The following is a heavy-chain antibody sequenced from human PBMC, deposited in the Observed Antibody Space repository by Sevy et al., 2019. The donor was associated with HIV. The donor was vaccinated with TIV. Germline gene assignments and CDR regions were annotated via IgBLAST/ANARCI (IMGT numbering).Heavy chain of an antibody. D-gene: IGHD2-15*01. Sequence: GGSLRLSCTASGFTFGDYAMRWVRQAPGKGLEWVGFIRSKAYGGTTEYAASVKGRFTISRDDSKSIAYLQMNSLKTEDTAVYYCTRAVGYCSGGSCYFDYYYGMDVWGQGTTVTVSS. CDR2: IRSKAYGGTT. CDR1: GFTFGDYA. CDR3: TRAVGYCSGGSCYFDYYYGMDV. J-gene: IGHJ6*02. V-gene: IGHV3-49*04.